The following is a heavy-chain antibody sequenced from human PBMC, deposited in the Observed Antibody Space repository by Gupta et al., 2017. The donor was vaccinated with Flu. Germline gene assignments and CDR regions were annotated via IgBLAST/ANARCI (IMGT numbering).Heavy chain of an antibody. J-gene: IGHJ4*02. CDR1: GFTFSSFA. CDR3: AKQKSVVIFDY. D-gene: IGHD4-23*01. Sequence: EVQLLDSGGGLVQPGGSMSISCAASGFTFSSFAMVWVRQAPGKGLEWVASISGRGAPTYYADSVKGRFTISRDNSNNALYLQMNSLRADDTAVYFCAKQKSVVIFDYWGQGALVTVSS. CDR2: ISGRGAPT. V-gene: IGHV3-23*01.